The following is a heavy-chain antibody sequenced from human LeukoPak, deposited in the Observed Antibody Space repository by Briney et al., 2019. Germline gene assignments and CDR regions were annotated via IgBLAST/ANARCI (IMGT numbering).Heavy chain of an antibody. CDR2: IYYSGST. Sequence: SETLSLTCTVSGGSISSSSYYWGWIRQPPGKGLEWLGSIYYSGSTYYNPSLKSRVTISVDTSKNQFSLKLSFVTAADTAVYYCARHPGRYSYGIDYWGQGTLVTVSS. CDR1: GGSISSSSYY. J-gene: IGHJ4*02. V-gene: IGHV4-39*01. D-gene: IGHD5-18*01. CDR3: ARHPGRYSYGIDY.